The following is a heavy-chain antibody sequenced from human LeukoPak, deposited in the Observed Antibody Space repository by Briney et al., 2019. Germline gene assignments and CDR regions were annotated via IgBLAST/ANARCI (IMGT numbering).Heavy chain of an antibody. CDR3: ARDFYDSSGYANYFDY. CDR2: IIPIFGTA. CDR1: GGTFSSYA. V-gene: IGHV1-69*06. Sequence: GASVKVSCKASGGTFSSYAISWVRQAPGQGLEWMGGIIPIFGTANYAQKFQGRVTITADKSTSTAYMELSSLRSEDTAVYYCARDFYDSSGYANYFDYWGQGTLVTVSS. J-gene: IGHJ4*02. D-gene: IGHD3-22*01.